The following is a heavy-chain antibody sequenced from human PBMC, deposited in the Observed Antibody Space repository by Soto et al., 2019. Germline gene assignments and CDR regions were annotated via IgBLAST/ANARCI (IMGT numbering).Heavy chain of an antibody. CDR2: ISYDGSNK. J-gene: IGHJ6*02. Sequence: PGGSLRLSCAASGFTFSSYAMHWVRQAPGKGLEWVAVISYDGSNKYYADSVKGRFTISRDNSKNTLYLQMNSLRAEDTAVYYCARVYYDILTGYFAPYSYYGMDVWGQGTTVTVSS. V-gene: IGHV3-30-3*01. CDR3: ARVYYDILTGYFAPYSYYGMDV. D-gene: IGHD3-9*01. CDR1: GFTFSSYA.